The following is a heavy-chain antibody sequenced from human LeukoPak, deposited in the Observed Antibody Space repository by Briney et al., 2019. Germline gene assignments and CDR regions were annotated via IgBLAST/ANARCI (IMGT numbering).Heavy chain of an antibody. CDR1: GGTFSSYA. Sequence: SVKVSCKASGGTFSSYAISWVRQAPGQGLEWMGGIIPIFGTANYAQKFQGRVTITADESTSTAYMELSSLRSEDTAVYYCVLRPVWSGYTPYYYYMDVWGKGTTVTVSS. CDR2: IIPIFGTA. D-gene: IGHD3-3*01. J-gene: IGHJ6*03. V-gene: IGHV1-69*13. CDR3: VLRPVWSGYTPYYYYMDV.